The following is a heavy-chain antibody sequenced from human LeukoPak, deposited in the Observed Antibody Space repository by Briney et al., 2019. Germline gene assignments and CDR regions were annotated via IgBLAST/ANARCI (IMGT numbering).Heavy chain of an antibody. J-gene: IGHJ4*02. Sequence: PGASLRLSCAASGFTFSNYAMTWVRQAPGKGLEWVSVIYSGGGTYYADSVKGRFTISRDNSKNTLFLQMNSLRAGDTAVYYCARDSIAVAGIDYWGQGTLVTVSS. D-gene: IGHD6-19*01. CDR2: IYSGGGT. CDR3: ARDSIAVAGIDY. CDR1: GFTFSNYA. V-gene: IGHV3-66*01.